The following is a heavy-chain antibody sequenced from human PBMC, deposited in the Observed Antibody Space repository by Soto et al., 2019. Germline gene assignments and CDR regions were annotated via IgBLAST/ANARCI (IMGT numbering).Heavy chain of an antibody. J-gene: IGHJ6*03. CDR1: GFIFRDYG. CDR2: MSSDGRNI. Sequence: QLPLVESGGGVVQPGRSLRLSCGASGFIFRDYGMHWVRRAPGKGLQCVAVMSSDGRNIYYSDSVKGRFTISRDNSKNTLYLQMNSLRPEDTAVYYCAKGLYYMDVWGKGTTVTVSS. V-gene: IGHV3-30*18. CDR3: AKGLYYMDV.